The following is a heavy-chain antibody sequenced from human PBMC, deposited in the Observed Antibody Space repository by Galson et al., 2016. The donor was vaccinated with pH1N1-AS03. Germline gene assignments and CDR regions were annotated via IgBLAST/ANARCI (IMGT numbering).Heavy chain of an antibody. CDR2: VNPSSGHT. D-gene: IGHD6-19*01. Sequence: CKASGYTFTSYDINWVRQASGQGLEWMGWVNPSSGHTGYAQKFQGRVTMTKSISIRTAYMELSSLKSEDTAVYYCARRSSSGFDFDYWGQGTLVTVSS. V-gene: IGHV1-8*01. CDR1: GYTFTSYD. CDR3: ARRSSSGFDFDY. J-gene: IGHJ4*02.